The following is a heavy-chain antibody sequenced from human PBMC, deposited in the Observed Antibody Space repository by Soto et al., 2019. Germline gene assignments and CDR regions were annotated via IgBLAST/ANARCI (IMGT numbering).Heavy chain of an antibody. D-gene: IGHD5-12*01. CDR3: APIAGGGYDISY. CDR1: GGTFSSYT. V-gene: IGHV1-69*02. J-gene: IGHJ4*02. CDR2: IIPILGIA. Sequence: QVQLVQSGAEVKKPGSSVKVSCKASGGTFSSYTISWVRQAPGQGLEWMGRIIPILGIANYAQKFQGRVTITADKSTSTAYMELSSLRSEDTAVYYCAPIAGGGYDISYWGQGTLVTVSS.